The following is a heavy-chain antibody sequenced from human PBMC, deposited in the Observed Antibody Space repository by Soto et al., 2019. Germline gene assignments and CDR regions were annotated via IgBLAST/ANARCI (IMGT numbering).Heavy chain of an antibody. Sequence: PSGSLAISSAACGGSICTYEWGLIRQPPGKGLEWIGFIHYSGSTKSNPTLKSRVTISVDTSQNQLSLKLSSVTAADTAVYYCARESAGSGKNNWFDPWGQGTLVTVSS. CDR2: IHYSGST. V-gene: IGHV4-59*01. CDR1: GGSICTYE. D-gene: IGHD3-10*01. CDR3: ARESAGSGKNNWFDP. J-gene: IGHJ5*02.